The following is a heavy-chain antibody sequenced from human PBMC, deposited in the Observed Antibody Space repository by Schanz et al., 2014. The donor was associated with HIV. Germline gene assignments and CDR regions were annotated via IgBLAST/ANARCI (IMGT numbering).Heavy chain of an antibody. V-gene: IGHV1-69*01. D-gene: IGHD2-21*02. CDR1: GGTFSSFG. CDR3: AKARNSALTY. Sequence: QVQVVQSGAEVKKPGSSVKVSCTASGGTFSSFGISWVRQAPGQGLEWLGGLIPFFVTPKYAQKFQGRLTISADESTSTAHMELRSLTSEDTAIYYCAKARNSALTYWGQGGLVTVSS. CDR2: LIPFFVTP. J-gene: IGHJ4*02.